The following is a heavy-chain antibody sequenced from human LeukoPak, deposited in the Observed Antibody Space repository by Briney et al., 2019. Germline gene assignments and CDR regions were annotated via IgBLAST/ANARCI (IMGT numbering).Heavy chain of an antibody. CDR1: GGTFSNYA. D-gene: IGHD1-26*01. V-gene: IGHV1-69*01. J-gene: IGHJ4*02. CDR2: IIPFFGTA. CDR3: ARERRGGSYFTEKRLDH. Sequence: ASVKVSCKASGGTFSNYAISWVRQAPGQGLEWMGAIIPFFGTANYAQKFQGRVTITADESTGTAYVELSSLRSEDTAVYYCARERRGGSYFTEKRLDHWGQGTLVAVSS.